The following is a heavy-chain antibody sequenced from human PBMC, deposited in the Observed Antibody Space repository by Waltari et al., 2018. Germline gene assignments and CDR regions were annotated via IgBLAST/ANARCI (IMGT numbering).Heavy chain of an antibody. V-gene: IGHV3-30-3*01. Sequence: QVQLVESGGGVVQPGRSLRLSCAASGFTFSSYAMPWVRQAPGKGLEWVAVRSYDGSNKYYADSVKGRFTISRDNSKNTLYLQMNSLRAEDTAVYYCARDYSNYKRFDYWGQGTLVTVSS. CDR3: ARDYSNYKRFDY. J-gene: IGHJ4*02. CDR1: GFTFSSYA. CDR2: RSYDGSNK. D-gene: IGHD4-4*01.